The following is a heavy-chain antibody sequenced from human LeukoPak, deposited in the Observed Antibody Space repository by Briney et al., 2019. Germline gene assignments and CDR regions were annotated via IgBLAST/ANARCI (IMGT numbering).Heavy chain of an antibody. V-gene: IGHV3-48*01. J-gene: IGHJ3*02. CDR1: GFTFSSYS. CDR2: ISSSSSTI. CDR3: AKAPWFFDAFDI. D-gene: IGHD3-9*01. Sequence: GGSLRLSCAASGFTFSSYSMNWVRQAPGKGLEWVSYISSSSSTIYYADSVKGRFTISRDNAKNSLYLQMNSLRAEDTAVYYCAKAPWFFDAFDIWGQGTMVTVSS.